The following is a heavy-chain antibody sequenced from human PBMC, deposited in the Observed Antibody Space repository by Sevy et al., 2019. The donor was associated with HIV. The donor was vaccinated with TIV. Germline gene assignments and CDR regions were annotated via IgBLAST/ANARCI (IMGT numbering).Heavy chain of an antibody. Sequence: ASVKVSCKASGYTFTSYAMHWVRPAPGQRLEWMGWINAGNGNTKYSQKFQGRVTITRDTSASTAYMELSSLRSEDTAVYYCAQTEDIVVVPAAAFFDIWGQGTMVTVSS. J-gene: IGHJ3*02. V-gene: IGHV1-3*01. CDR3: AQTEDIVVVPAAAFFDI. D-gene: IGHD2-2*01. CDR1: GYTFTSYA. CDR2: INAGNGNT.